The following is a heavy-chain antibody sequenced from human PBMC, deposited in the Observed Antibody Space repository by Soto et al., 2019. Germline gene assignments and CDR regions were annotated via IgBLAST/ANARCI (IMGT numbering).Heavy chain of an antibody. Sequence: QVQLQESGPGLVKPSQTLSLTCTVSGGSSSSSGYYWSWVRQRPGKGLEYIGYIYYSGFTYYNPSLKSRVTXTXXXSXXKFSMKLTSMTAADTAVYYCARAHDYGGNYNCFDPWGQGTLVTVSS. CDR1: GGSSSSSGYY. V-gene: IGHV4-31*03. CDR3: ARAHDYGGNYNCFDP. J-gene: IGHJ5*02. D-gene: IGHD4-17*01. CDR2: IYYSGFT.